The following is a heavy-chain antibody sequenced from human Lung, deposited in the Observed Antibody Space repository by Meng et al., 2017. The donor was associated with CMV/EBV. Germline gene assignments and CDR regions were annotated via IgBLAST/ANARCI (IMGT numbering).Heavy chain of an antibody. D-gene: IGHD2-21*01. CDR1: GYTFTDYD. CDR2: MKTNSGET. V-gene: IGHV1-8*01. J-gene: IGHJ4*02. Sequence: QVQLVQSGADVKKPGAAVKVACTASGYTFTDYDINWVRQAPGQGLEWLGWMKTNSGETDYAQSFQGRVAMTTNTAITTAYMELWSLRSEDTAVYFCARALAGTFAAYSLFDYWGQGTLVTVSS. CDR3: ARALAGTFAAYSLFDY.